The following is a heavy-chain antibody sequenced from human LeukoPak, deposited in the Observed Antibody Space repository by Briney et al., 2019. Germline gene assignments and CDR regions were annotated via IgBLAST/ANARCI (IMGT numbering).Heavy chain of an antibody. Sequence: ASVTVSYTASGYTFTTYGISGVRQAPGQGLEWMGWISAYNGNTNYAQKLQGRVTMTTDTSTSTAYMELRSLRSDDTAVYYCPRDSDPGYSISWRHWFHRLGRGTLVTVSS. V-gene: IGHV1-18*01. CDR3: PRDSDPGYSISWRHWFHR. CDR1: GYTFTTYG. D-gene: IGHD6-13*01. CDR2: ISAYNGNT. J-gene: IGHJ5*02.